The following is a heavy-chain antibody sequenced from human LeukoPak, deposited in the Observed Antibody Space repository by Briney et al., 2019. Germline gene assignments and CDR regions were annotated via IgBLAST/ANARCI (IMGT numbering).Heavy chain of an antibody. CDR1: GGSFSGYY. CDR2: INHSGST. V-gene: IGHV4-34*01. J-gene: IGHJ6*02. CDR3: ARRGFGDYCPGPCVLYGMDV. D-gene: IGHD4-17*01. Sequence: SETLSLTCAVYGGSFSGYYWSWIRQPPGKGLEWIGEINHSGSTNYNPSLKSRVTISVDTSKNQFSLKLSSVTAADTAVYYCARRGFGDYCPGPCVLYGMDVWGQGTTVTVSS.